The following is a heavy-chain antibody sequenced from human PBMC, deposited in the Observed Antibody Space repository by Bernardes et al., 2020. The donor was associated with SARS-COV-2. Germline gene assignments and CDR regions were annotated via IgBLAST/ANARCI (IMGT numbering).Heavy chain of an antibody. CDR1: GYIFTTYG. D-gene: IGHD3-16*01. J-gene: IGHJ4*02. CDR2: INTFNGDT. V-gene: IGHV1-18*01. CDR3: ARGEGPYLF. Sequence: ASVKVSCKTSGYIFTTYGITWVRQAPGRGLEWMGWINTFNGDTNYAQNFQDRVTMTTDTSTRTAFMDLSSLRSDDTAIYFCARGEGPYLFWGQGTLVTVSS.